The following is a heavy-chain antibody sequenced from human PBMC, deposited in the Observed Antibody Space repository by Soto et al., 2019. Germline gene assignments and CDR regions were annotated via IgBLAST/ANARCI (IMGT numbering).Heavy chain of an antibody. CDR3: ARAQAIVATTTGGY. Sequence: ASVNVSCKASGYTFTIYYMHWVLQAPGQGLEWMGIINPSGGSTSYAQKFQGRVTMTRDTSTSTVYMELSSLRSEDTAVYYCARAQAIVATTTGGYWGQGTLVTVSS. CDR1: GYTFTIYY. V-gene: IGHV1-46*01. D-gene: IGHD5-12*01. CDR2: INPSGGST. J-gene: IGHJ4*02.